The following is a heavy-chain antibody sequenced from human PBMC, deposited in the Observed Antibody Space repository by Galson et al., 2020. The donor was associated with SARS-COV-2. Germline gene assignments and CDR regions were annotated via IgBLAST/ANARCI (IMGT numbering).Heavy chain of an antibody. CDR1: GYTFTGYY. D-gene: IGHD3-22*01. V-gene: IGHV1-2*02. J-gene: IGHJ3*02. Sequence: ASVKVSCKASGYTFTGYYMHWVRQAPGQGLEWMGWINPNSGGTNYAQKFQGRVTMTRDTSISTAYMELSRLRSDDTAVYYCARCSGYYDSSGYYYDYAFDIWGQWTMVTVSS. CDR3: ARCSGYYDSSGYYYDYAFDI. CDR2: INPNSGGT.